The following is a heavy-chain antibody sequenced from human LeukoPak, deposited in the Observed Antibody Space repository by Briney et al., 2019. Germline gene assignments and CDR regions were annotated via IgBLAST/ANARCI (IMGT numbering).Heavy chain of an antibody. J-gene: IGHJ4*02. CDR3: ARELPGLSSRGGNDY. CDR2: ISYDGSNK. Sequence: PGRSLRLSCAASGFTFSSYAMHWVRQAPGKGLEWVAVISYDGSNKYYADSVKGRFTISRDNSKNTLYLQMNSLRAEDTAVYYCARELPGLSSRGGNDYWGQGTLVTVSS. V-gene: IGHV3-30-3*01. CDR1: GFTFSSYA. D-gene: IGHD6-13*01.